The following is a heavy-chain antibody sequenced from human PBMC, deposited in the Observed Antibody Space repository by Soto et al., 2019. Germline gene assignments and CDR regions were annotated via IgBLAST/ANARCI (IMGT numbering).Heavy chain of an antibody. D-gene: IGHD3-3*01. CDR2: INHSGST. CDR3: ARGLLRYDFWSGSLILNAFDI. V-gene: IGHV4-34*01. CDR1: GGSFSGYY. Sequence: QVQLQQWGAGLLKPSETLSLTCAVYGGSFSGYYWSWIRQPPGKGLEWIGEINHSGSTNYNPSLKSRVTISVDTSKNQFSLKLSSVTAADTAVYYCARGLLRYDFWSGSLILNAFDIWGQGTMVTVSS. J-gene: IGHJ3*02.